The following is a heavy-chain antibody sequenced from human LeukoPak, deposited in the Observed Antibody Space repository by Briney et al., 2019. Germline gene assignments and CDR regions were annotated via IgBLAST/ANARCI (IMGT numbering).Heavy chain of an antibody. V-gene: IGHV3-30-3*01. CDR1: GFTFSDYA. J-gene: IGHJ4*02. D-gene: IGHD5-24*01. Sequence: GGSLRLSCVASGFTFSDYAMHWVRQAPGKGLEWVAVIYYDGSKKYYADSVEGRFTISRDNSKNTLYLHMKSLRVEDTAVYYCARGPDGYNSHFDYWGQGTLVTVSS. CDR3: ARGPDGYNSHFDY. CDR2: IYYDGSKK.